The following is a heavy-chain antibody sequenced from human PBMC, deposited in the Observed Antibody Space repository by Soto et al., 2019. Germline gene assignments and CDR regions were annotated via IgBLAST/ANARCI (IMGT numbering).Heavy chain of an antibody. J-gene: IGHJ5*02. Sequence: SETLSLTCSVSSGSISSSGYYWGWIRQPPGKGLEWIGNIYYSGSTYYNPSLKSRVTISVDTSKNQFSLKLSSVTAADTAVYYCARRDGGDHSSSWYGGNWFDPWGQGTLVTVSS. CDR3: ARRDGGDHSSSWYGGNWFDP. CDR1: SGSISSSGYY. V-gene: IGHV4-39*01. D-gene: IGHD6-13*01. CDR2: IYYSGST.